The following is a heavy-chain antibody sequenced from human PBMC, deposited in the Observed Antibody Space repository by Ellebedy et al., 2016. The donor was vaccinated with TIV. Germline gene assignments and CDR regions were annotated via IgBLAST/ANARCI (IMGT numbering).Heavy chain of an antibody. CDR1: GFTFSSYS. CDR3: ARGGYCSSTSCYTPYVSPDY. V-gene: IGHV3-21*04. CDR2: ISSSSSYI. Sequence: GESLKISXAASGFTFSSYSMNWVRQAPGKGLEWVSSISSSSSYIYYADSVKGRFTISRDNAKNSLYLQMNSLRAEDTAVHYCARGGYCSSTSCYTPYVSPDYWGQGTLVTVSS. D-gene: IGHD2-2*02. J-gene: IGHJ4*02.